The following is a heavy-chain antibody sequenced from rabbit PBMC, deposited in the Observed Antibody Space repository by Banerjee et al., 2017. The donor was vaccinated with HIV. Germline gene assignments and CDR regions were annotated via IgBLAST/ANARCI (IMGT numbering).Heavy chain of an antibody. CDR2: IYAGKGST. CDR3: ARVYAGYAGYAYEYYGMDL. J-gene: IGHJ6*01. D-gene: IGHD6-1*01. V-gene: IGHV1S7*01. Sequence: QLKETGGGLVQPGGSLTLSCKASGFDFSRYYMGWVRQAPGEGLEWIGIIYAGKGSTDYASWVNGRFTISSDSAQNTVDLQMNSLTAADTATYFCARVYAGYAGYAYEYYGMDLWGQGTLVTVS. CDR1: GFDFSRYY.